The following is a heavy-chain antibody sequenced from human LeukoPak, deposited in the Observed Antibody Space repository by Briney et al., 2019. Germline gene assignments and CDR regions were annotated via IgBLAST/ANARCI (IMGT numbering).Heavy chain of an antibody. CDR1: GYSFTSYW. CDR2: IYPGNSDT. J-gene: IGHJ6*02. CDR3: ARHRVDSSSPRGMDV. V-gene: IGHV5-51*01. D-gene: IGHD6-13*01. Sequence: GESLKISCKGSGYSFTSYWIGWVRQTPGQGLEWMGIIYPGNSDTRYSPSFQGQVTFSADKSISTAYLQWSSLKASDTAIYYCARHRVDSSSPRGMDVWGQGTTVTVSS.